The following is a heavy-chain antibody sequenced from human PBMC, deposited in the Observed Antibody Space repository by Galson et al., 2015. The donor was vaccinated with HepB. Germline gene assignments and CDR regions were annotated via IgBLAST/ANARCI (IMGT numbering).Heavy chain of an antibody. CDR3: ASGLLGDAFDI. CDR2: ISYDGSNK. J-gene: IGHJ3*02. Sequence: SLRLSCAASGFTFSSYAMHWVRQAPGKGLEWVAVISYDGSNKYYADSVKGRFTISRDNSKNTLYLQMNSLRAEDTAVYYCASGLLGDAFDIWGQGTVVTVSS. D-gene: IGHD7-27*01. CDR1: GFTFSSYA. V-gene: IGHV3-30-3*01.